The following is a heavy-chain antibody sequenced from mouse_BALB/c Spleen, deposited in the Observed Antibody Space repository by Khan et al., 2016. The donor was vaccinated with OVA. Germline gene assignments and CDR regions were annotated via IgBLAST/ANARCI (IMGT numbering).Heavy chain of an antibody. Sequence: QIQLVQSGAELVKPGASVKLSCKASGYTFTSFYMYWVKQRPGQGLEWIGEINPNNGGTNVNEKFKSKATLTEDKSSRTAYMELSSLTSEDSAVYYCTRGGYGSPVAYWGQGTLVTVSA. CDR2: INPNNGGT. J-gene: IGHJ3*01. CDR3: TRGGYGSPVAY. CDR1: GYTFTSFY. D-gene: IGHD1-1*01. V-gene: IGHV1-53*01.